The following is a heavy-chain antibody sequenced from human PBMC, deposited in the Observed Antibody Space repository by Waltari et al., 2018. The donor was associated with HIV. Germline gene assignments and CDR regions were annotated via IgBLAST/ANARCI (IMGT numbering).Heavy chain of an antibody. CDR2: INQDATKK. V-gene: IGHV3-7*01. J-gene: IGHJ6*02. CDR3: ARGDQWGLFMDSYYGLDV. D-gene: IGHD1-26*01. Sequence: EALLVQSGGGVVRPGGALRRSCEGSTFLFSISWIVWVRQASGKGLEWVANINQDATKKNYADSVKGRFSVSRDNGKYSVFLEMNRLRVQDTAVYFCARGDQWGLFMDSYYGLDVWGRGTTVIVSS. CDR1: TFLFSISW.